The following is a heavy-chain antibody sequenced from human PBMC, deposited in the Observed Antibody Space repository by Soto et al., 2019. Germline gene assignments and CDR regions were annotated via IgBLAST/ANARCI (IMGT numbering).Heavy chain of an antibody. CDR1: GFKFSSYW. CDR3: ARGGTYCSTTSCYFDY. V-gene: IGHV3-74*01. D-gene: IGHD2-2*01. J-gene: IGHJ4*02. CDR2: IDNDGSST. Sequence: GGSLRLSCATSGFKFSSYWMHWVRQTPGKGLVWVSRIDNDGSSTVYADSVKGRFTISRDNAKNTLYLQMNSLRAEDTAVYYRARGGTYCSTTSCYFDYWGQGTLVTVSS.